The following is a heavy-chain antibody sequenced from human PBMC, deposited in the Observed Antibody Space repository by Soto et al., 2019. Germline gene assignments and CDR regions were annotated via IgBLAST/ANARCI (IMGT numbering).Heavy chain of an antibody. Sequence: GGSLRLSCAASGFTFSSYAMSWVRQAPGKGLEWVSAISGSGGSTYYADSVKGRFTISRDNSKNTLYLQMNSLRAEDTAVYYCAKEVGYCSSTSCYAGIYYYGMDVWGQGTTVTVSS. D-gene: IGHD2-2*01. V-gene: IGHV3-23*01. CDR2: ISGSGGST. J-gene: IGHJ6*02. CDR1: GFTFSSYA. CDR3: AKEVGYCSSTSCYAGIYYYGMDV.